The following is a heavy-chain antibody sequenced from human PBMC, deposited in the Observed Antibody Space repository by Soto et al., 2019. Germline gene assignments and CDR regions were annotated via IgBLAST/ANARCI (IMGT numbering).Heavy chain of an antibody. Sequence: PGGSLRLSCAASGFTFSSYAMSWVRQAPGKGLEWVSAISGSGGSTYYADSVKGRFTISRDNSKNTLYLQMNSLRAEDTALYYCAKDSLGLRYFDWLFTFDYWGQGTLVTVSS. J-gene: IGHJ4*02. CDR2: ISGSGGST. D-gene: IGHD3-9*01. V-gene: IGHV3-23*01. CDR3: AKDSLGLRYFDWLFTFDY. CDR1: GFTFSSYA.